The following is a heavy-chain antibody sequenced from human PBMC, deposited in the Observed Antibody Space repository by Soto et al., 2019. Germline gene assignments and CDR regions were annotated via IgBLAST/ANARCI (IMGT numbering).Heavy chain of an antibody. CDR1: GFTFSNYV. J-gene: IGHJ4*02. Sequence: GGSLRLSCAASGFTFSNYVMGWVRQGPGKGLEWISCISYTGENIEYADSVRGRFTISRDNAKNTLYLQMNSLRADDTAIYFCERKLPRTMPFAFWSPGTLVTVSS. CDR2: ISYTGENI. CDR3: ERKLPRTMPFAF. D-gene: IGHD1-1*01. V-gene: IGHV3-23*01.